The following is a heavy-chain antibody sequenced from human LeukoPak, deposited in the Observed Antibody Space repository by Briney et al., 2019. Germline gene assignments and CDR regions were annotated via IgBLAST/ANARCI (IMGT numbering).Heavy chain of an antibody. CDR3: ARAPTFSGGSCYTLYDYYYMDV. CDR1: GYTFTGCY. CDR2: INPNSGGT. Sequence: ASVKVSCKASGYTFTGCYMHWVRQAPGQGLEWMGWINPNSGGTNYAQKFQGRVTMTRDTSISTAYMELSRLRSDDTAVYYCARAPTFSGGSCYTLYDYYYMDVWGKGTMVTVSS. J-gene: IGHJ6*03. D-gene: IGHD2-15*01. V-gene: IGHV1-2*02.